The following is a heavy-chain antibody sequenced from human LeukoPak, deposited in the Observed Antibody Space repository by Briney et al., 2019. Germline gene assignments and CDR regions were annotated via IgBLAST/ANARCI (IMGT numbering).Heavy chain of an antibody. CDR2: ISYDGSNK. CDR3: ARVSSGWQNFDY. J-gene: IGHJ4*02. CDR1: GFTFSSYA. D-gene: IGHD6-19*01. Sequence: GRSLRLSCAASGFTFSSYAMHLVRQAPGKRLEWVAVISYDGSNKYYADSVKGRFTISRDNSKNTLYLQMNSLRAEDTAVYYCARVSSGWQNFDYWGQGTLVTVSS. V-gene: IGHV3-30-3*01.